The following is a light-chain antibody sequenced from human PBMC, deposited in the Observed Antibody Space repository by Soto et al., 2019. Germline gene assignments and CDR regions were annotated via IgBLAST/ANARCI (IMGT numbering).Light chain of an antibody. Sequence: DIVLTQSPATLSLSPGERATLSCRASQRVSSYLACYQQKPGQAPRRLIYAAPNRATGIPARFSGSGSRTDFTLTISRLEPEDFAVYYCQKRSNSPFPFGPGTKVDIK. CDR2: AAP. CDR1: QRVSSY. J-gene: IGKJ3*01. V-gene: IGKV3-11*01. CDR3: QKRSNSPFP.